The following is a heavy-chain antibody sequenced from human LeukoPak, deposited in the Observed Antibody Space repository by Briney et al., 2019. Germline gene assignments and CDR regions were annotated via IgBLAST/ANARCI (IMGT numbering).Heavy chain of an antibody. V-gene: IGHV3-21*04. CDR3: AKWSLGFGEPDPYYYYMDV. D-gene: IGHD3-10*01. J-gene: IGHJ6*03. CDR1: GFNFSSYS. CDR2: ISSSSSYI. Sequence: GGSLRLSCAASGFNFSSYSMTSVRQAPGKGLEWDSSISSSSSYIYYAESVKGRFTISSDNAKHQLSLHLNSRRADDTAVYYCAKWSLGFGEPDPYYYYMDVWGKGTTVTISS.